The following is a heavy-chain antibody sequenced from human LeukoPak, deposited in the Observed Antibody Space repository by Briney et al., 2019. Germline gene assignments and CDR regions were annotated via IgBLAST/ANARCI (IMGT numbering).Heavy chain of an antibody. CDR3: ATVDTAMSHRWFDP. CDR1: GGSISGGGYY. J-gene: IGHJ5*02. D-gene: IGHD5-18*01. V-gene: IGHV4-31*03. CDR2: IYYSGST. Sequence: PSQTLSLTCTVSGGSISGGGYYWSWIRQHPGKGLEWIGYIYYSGSTYYNPSLKSRVTISVDTSKNQFSLKLSSVTAADTAVYYCATVDTAMSHRWFDPWGQGTLVTVSS.